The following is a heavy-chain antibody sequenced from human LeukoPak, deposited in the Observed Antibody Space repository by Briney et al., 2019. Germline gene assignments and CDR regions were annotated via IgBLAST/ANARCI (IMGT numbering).Heavy chain of an antibody. V-gene: IGHV4-59*01. Sequence: SETLSLTCSVSGGSIISYYWSWLRQPPGRGLEWIGYIYHTGTTNYNPSLKSRVTISVNTSTNQLSLRLNSVTAADTAVYYCARGSGWCSSSTCYSFDYWGQGSLVTVSS. CDR1: GGSIISYY. CDR2: IYHTGTT. J-gene: IGHJ4*02. CDR3: ARGSGWCSSSTCYSFDY. D-gene: IGHD2-2*01.